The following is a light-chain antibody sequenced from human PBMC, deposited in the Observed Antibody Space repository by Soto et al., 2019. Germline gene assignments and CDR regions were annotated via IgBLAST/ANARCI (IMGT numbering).Light chain of an antibody. CDR3: QQFNNYPLT. Sequence: EIQMYQSPSSLSATVGDRVTITCQASQDISNYLNWYQQKPGKAPKLLIYDASNLETGVPSRFSGSGSGTDFTFTISSLQPEDIATYYCQQFNNYPLTFGGGTNVDI. V-gene: IGKV1-33*01. CDR2: DAS. CDR1: QDISNY. J-gene: IGKJ4*01.